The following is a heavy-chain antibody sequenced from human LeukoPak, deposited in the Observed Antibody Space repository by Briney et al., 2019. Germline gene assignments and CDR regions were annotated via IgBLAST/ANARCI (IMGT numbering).Heavy chain of an antibody. CDR1: GYTFTSYD. D-gene: IGHD6-19*01. V-gene: IGHV1-8*01. CDR2: MNPNSGNT. J-gene: IGHJ4*02. CDR3: ARAYHYGYGSGWYAVDY. Sequence: ASVKVSCKASGYTFTSYDINWVRQATGQGLEWMGWMNPNSGNTGYAQKFQGRVTMTRNTSISTAYMELSSLRSEDTAVYYCARAYHYGYGSGWYAVDYWGQGTLVTVSS.